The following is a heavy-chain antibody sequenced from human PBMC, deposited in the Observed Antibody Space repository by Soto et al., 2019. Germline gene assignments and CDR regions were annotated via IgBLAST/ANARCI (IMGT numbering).Heavy chain of an antibody. V-gene: IGHV3-33*01. CDR1: GFTFSSYG. CDR2: IWYDGSNK. Sequence: GGSLRLSCAASGFTFSSYGMHWVRQAPGKGLEWVAVIWYDGSNKYYADSVKGRFTISRDNSKNTLYLQMNSLRAEDTAVYYCARGPDSNYVYYYYYMDVWGKGTTVTVSS. CDR3: ARGPDSNYVYYYYYMDV. D-gene: IGHD4-4*01. J-gene: IGHJ6*03.